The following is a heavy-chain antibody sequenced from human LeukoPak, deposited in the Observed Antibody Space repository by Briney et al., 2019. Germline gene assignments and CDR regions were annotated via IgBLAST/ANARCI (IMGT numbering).Heavy chain of an antibody. Sequence: PSETLSLTCTVSGGSISSYYWSWIRQPPGKGLEWIGYIYYGGSTNYNPSLKSRVTISVDTSKNQFSLKLSSVTAADTAVYYCARVRVGATHLYYFDYWGQGTLVTVSS. D-gene: IGHD1-26*01. J-gene: IGHJ4*02. CDR2: IYYGGST. CDR1: GGSISSYY. CDR3: ARVRVGATHLYYFDY. V-gene: IGHV4-59*01.